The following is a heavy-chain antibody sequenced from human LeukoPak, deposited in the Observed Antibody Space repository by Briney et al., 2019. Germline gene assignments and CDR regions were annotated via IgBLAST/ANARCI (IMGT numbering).Heavy chain of an antibody. CDR2: ISGSGGST. J-gene: IGHJ4*02. D-gene: IGHD3-3*01. Sequence: GGSLRLSCAASGFTFSSYAMNWVRQAPGKGLEWVSAISGSGGSTYYADSVKGRFTISRDNSKNTLYLQMNSLRAEDTAVYYCAKENPYYDFWSGYSRGPFDYWGQGTLVTVSS. V-gene: IGHV3-23*01. CDR3: AKENPYYDFWSGYSRGPFDY. CDR1: GFTFSSYA.